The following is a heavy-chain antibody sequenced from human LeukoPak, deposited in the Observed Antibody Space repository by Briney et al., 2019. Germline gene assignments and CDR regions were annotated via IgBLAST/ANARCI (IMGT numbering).Heavy chain of an antibody. CDR1: GLTFRNYG. D-gene: IGHD1-26*01. CDR3: ATDRNSGKYYDY. J-gene: IGHJ4*02. V-gene: IGHV3-33*01. Sequence: PGRSLRLCSAATGLTFRNYGMHWVRQAPGKGLEWVAVIWYDGSNQYYLDSVKGRFTVSRDNAKNTLYLQMNSLRAEDTAVYYCATDRNSGKYYDYWGQGTLVTVSS. CDR2: IWYDGSNQ.